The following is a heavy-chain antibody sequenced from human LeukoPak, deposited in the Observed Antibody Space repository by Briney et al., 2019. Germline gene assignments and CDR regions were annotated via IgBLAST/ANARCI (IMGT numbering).Heavy chain of an antibody. CDR1: EFTFSSYS. V-gene: IGHV3-21*03. Sequence: GGSLRLSCAASEFTFSSYSMNWVRQAPGKGLEWVSSISSSSSYIYYADSVKGRFTISRDNAKNSVYLQMNSLRAEDTAVYYCAKDKGAYGSETGFDIWGQGILVTVSS. D-gene: IGHD4-17*01. J-gene: IGHJ4*02. CDR3: AKDKGAYGSETGFDI. CDR2: ISSSSSYI.